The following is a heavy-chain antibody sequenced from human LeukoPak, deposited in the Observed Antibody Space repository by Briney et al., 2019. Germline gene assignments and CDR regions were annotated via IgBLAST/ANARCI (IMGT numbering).Heavy chain of an antibody. Sequence: GASVKVSCKASGYTFTSYGISWVRQAPGQGLEWMGWISAYNGNTNYAQKLQGRVTMTTDTTTSTGYMEQRSTVADETAVYYCASKEIGGYGEYPKQPFGFWGQGTLVTVSS. CDR2: ISAYNGNT. CDR1: GYTFTSYG. CDR3: ASKEIGGYGEYPKQPFGF. D-gene: IGHD4-17*01. J-gene: IGHJ4*02. V-gene: IGHV1-18*01.